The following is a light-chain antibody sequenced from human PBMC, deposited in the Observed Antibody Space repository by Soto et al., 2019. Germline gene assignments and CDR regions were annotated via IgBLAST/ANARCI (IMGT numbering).Light chain of an antibody. CDR2: DVS. CDR3: CSYAGSYVDV. J-gene: IGLJ1*01. CDR1: SSDVGGYNY. Sequence: QSVLTQPRSVSGSPGQSVTISCTGTSSDVGGYNYVSWYQQHPGKAPKLMIYDVSKRPSGVPDRFSGSKSGNTASLTISGLQAEDGADYYCCSYAGSYVDVFGTGTKLTVL. V-gene: IGLV2-11*01.